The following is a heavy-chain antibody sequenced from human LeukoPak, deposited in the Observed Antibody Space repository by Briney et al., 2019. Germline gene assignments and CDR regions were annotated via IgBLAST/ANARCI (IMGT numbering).Heavy chain of an antibody. Sequence: GGSLRLSCAASGFTFSSYSMNWVRQAPGKGMEWVSSISSSSSYIYYADSVKGRFTIYRDNAKNSLYLQMNSLRVEDTAVYYCARGPEGYYYYYYMDVWGKGTTVTVSS. J-gene: IGHJ6*03. V-gene: IGHV3-21*04. CDR1: GFTFSSYS. CDR2: ISSSSSYI. CDR3: ARGPEGYYYYYYMDV.